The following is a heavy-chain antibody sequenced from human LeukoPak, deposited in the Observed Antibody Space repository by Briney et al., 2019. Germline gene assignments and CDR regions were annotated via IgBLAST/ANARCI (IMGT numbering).Heavy chain of an antibody. CDR3: ARQIGVSIDY. J-gene: IGHJ4*02. Sequence: GGSLRLSCAASRFTFSNFDMHWVRQAPGKGLEWVTFIRFDGSNEYYADSVRGRFTISRDNSKNTLYLQMSSLRPEDTAVYYCARQIGVSIDYWGQGTLVSVS. CDR2: IRFDGSNE. D-gene: IGHD5/OR15-5a*01. V-gene: IGHV3-30*02. CDR1: RFTFSNFD.